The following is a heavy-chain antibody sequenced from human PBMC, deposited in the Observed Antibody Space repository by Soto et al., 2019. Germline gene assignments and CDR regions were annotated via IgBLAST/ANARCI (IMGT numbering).Heavy chain of an antibody. CDR3: ARFYGNAFDI. J-gene: IGHJ3*02. D-gene: IGHD4-17*01. CDR2: ILYSGST. CDR1: GGSVSSDSYN. V-gene: IGHV4-39*01. Sequence: QLQLQESGPGLVKPSETLSLTCTVSGGSVSSDSYNWDWIRQPPGKGLEWIGTILYSGSTDYNPSLKSRVTISEDTSNNQFSLKVTSVTAADPAVYYCARFYGNAFDIWGRGATVTVS.